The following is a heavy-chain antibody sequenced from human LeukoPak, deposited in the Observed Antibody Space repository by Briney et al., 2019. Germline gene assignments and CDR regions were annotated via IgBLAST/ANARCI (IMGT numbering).Heavy chain of an antibody. CDR2: INPNSGGT. CDR1: GYTFTGYY. Sequence: GASVKVSCKASGYTFTGYYMHWVRQAPGQGLEWMGWINPNSGGTNYAQKFQGRVTMTRDTSISTAYMELSSLRSEDTAVYYCARGTVGATGYWGQGTLVTVSS. CDR3: ARGTVGATGY. D-gene: IGHD1-26*01. J-gene: IGHJ4*02. V-gene: IGHV1-2*02.